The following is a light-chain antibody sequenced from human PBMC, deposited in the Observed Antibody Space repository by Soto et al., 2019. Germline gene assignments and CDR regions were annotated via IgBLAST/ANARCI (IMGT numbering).Light chain of an antibody. CDR1: SSDVGGYNY. Sequence: QSALTQPASVSGSPGQSITISCTGTSSDVGGYNYVSWYQQHPGKAPKLMIYDVSNRPSGVSNRFSGSKSGNTASLTISGLQAEDEADYYGSSYTSSSWVFGGGTQLTVL. CDR2: DVS. V-gene: IGLV2-14*01. CDR3: SSYTSSSWV. J-gene: IGLJ3*02.